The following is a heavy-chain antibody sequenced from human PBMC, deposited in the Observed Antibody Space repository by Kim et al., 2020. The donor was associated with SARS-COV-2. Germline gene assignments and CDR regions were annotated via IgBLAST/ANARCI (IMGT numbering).Heavy chain of an antibody. CDR3: ARGVIRGDEDY. D-gene: IGHD2-21*02. V-gene: IGHV1-69*04. J-gene: IGHJ4*02. CDR2: IIPILGIA. Sequence: SVKVSCKASGGTFSSYAISWVRQAPGQGLEWMGRIIPILGIANYAQKFQGRVTITADKSTSTAYMELSSLRSEDTAVYYCARGVIRGDEDYWGQGTLVTVSS. CDR1: GGTFSSYA.